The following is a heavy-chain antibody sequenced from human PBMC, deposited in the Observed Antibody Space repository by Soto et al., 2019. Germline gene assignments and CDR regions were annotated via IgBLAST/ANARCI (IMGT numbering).Heavy chain of an antibody. Sequence: SETLSLTCAVYVGPFSGYYWSLIRQPPGKGLECIWEINHSGSTNYNPSLKSRVTISVDTSKNQFSLKLSSVTAAYTAVYYCARAGGYSYDSSGYLHWGKGTPVTVSS. CDR1: VGPFSGYY. D-gene: IGHD3-22*01. CDR3: ARAGGYSYDSSGYLH. V-gene: IGHV4-34*01. CDR2: INHSGST. J-gene: IGHJ4*02.